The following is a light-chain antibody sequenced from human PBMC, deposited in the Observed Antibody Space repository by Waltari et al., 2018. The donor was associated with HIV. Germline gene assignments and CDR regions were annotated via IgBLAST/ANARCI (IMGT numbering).Light chain of an antibody. V-gene: IGLV3-19*01. CDR1: SLRSYY. CDR2: GQN. CDR3: NSRDSSGDHVV. Sequence: SSELTQDPAVSVALGQTVRITCRGDSLRSYYASWFQQKPGQAPVLIIYGQNNRPIGIPDRFSGSSSGDTASLTITGAQAEDEADYYCNSRDSSGDHVVFAGGTELTVL. J-gene: IGLJ2*01.